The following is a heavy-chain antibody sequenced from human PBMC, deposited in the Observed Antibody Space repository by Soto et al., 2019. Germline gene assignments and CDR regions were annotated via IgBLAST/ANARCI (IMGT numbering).Heavy chain of an antibody. CDR1: GYTFTDYH. CDR2: INPKSGGT. Sequence: VKVSCKASGYTFTDYHIHWVRQAPGQGLEWLGRINPKSGGTSTAQKFQGWVTMTRDRSISTVYMELTRLRSDDTAVYFCARGHSTDCSNGVCSFFYNHEMDVWRQGTTVTVSS. J-gene: IGHJ6*02. V-gene: IGHV1-2*04. D-gene: IGHD2-8*01. CDR3: ARGHSTDCSNGVCSFFYNHEMDV.